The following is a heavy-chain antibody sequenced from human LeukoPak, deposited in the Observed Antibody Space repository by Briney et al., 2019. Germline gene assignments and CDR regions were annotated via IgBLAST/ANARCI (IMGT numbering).Heavy chain of an antibody. Sequence: PGGSLRLSCAASGFTFSSYGMHWVRQAPGKGLEWVAVISYDGSNKYYADSVKGRFTISSDNSKNTLYLQMNSLRAEDTAVYYCAKDGGGWIDYWGQGTLVTVSS. CDR2: ISYDGSNK. D-gene: IGHD6-19*01. J-gene: IGHJ4*02. V-gene: IGHV3-30*18. CDR3: AKDGGGWIDY. CDR1: GFTFSSYG.